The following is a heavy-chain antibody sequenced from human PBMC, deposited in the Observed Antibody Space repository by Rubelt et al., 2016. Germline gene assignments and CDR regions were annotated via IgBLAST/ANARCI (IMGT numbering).Heavy chain of an antibody. J-gene: IGHJ4*02. CDR3: AGGLVPMYGSGFDY. V-gene: IGHV4-59*01. CDR1: GGSISDNY. D-gene: IGHD3-10*01. CDR2: IFYSGST. Sequence: QMQLQESGPRLVKPSETLSLNCSVSGGSISDNYWSWIRQSSGKGLEWIGYIFYSGSTRYNPSLKSRVTISLDTSRNHFSLELSSVTAADTAIYYCAGGLVPMYGSGFDYWGQGTLVTVSS.